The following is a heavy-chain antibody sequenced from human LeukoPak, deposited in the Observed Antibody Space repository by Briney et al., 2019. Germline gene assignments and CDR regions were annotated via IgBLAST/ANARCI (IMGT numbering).Heavy chain of an antibody. CDR3: ASLLWFGELLNNDAFDI. CDR2: INHSGST. Sequence: SETLSLTCAVYGGSFSGYYWSWTRQPPGKGLEWIGEINHSGSTNYNPSLKSRVTISVDTSKNQFSLKLSSVTAADTAVYYCASLLWFGELLNNDAFDIWGQGTMVTVSS. J-gene: IGHJ3*02. CDR1: GGSFSGYY. D-gene: IGHD3-10*01. V-gene: IGHV4-34*01.